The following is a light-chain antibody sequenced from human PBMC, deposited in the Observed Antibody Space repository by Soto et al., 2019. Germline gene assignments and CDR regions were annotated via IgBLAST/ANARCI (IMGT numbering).Light chain of an antibody. Sequence: EIGLTQSPATLSLTPGERATLSCRASQSVSSYLAWYQQKPGQAPRLLIYDASNRATGIPARFSGSGSGTDFTLTISSLEPEDFAVYYCQQRSNWPPGGTFGQGTRLEIK. CDR1: QSVSSY. CDR3: QQRSNWPPGGT. CDR2: DAS. J-gene: IGKJ5*01. V-gene: IGKV3-11*01.